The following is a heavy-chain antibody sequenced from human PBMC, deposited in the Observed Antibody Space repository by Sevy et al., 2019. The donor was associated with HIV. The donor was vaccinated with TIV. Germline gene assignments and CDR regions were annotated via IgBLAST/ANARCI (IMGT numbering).Heavy chain of an antibody. CDR2: IKSETDGGAA. CDR1: GITFSSAW. J-gene: IGHJ4*02. CDR3: TTDLGFYSSK. D-gene: IGHD4-4*01. Sequence: LGGSLRLSCAASGITFSSAWMSWVRLVPGKGLEWLGRIKSETDGGAADYAAAVKGRFTISRDDSKETLNLQLNSLKTEDTAVYYCTTDLGFYSSKWGQGTLVTVSS. V-gene: IGHV3-15*01.